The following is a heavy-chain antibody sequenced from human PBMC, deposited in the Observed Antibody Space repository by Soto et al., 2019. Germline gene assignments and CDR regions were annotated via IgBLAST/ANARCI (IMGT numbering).Heavy chain of an antibody. Sequence: QVHLQESGPGLVKPSETLSLTCTVSGASISGNSGGWIRKSAGKGLGGIGRIYATGITDYNPSLKSRGMMSVDTSKKQFSLKLRSVTAADTAVYYCVRDGTKTLRDWFDPWGQGISVTVSS. CDR2: IYATGIT. CDR1: GASISGNS. V-gene: IGHV4-4*07. J-gene: IGHJ5*02. D-gene: IGHD1-1*01. CDR3: VRDGTKTLRDWFDP.